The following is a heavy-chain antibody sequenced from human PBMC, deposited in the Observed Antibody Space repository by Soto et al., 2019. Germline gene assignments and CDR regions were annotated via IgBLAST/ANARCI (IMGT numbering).Heavy chain of an antibody. J-gene: IGHJ6*03. CDR2: INHSGST. Sequence: LETLSLTCAVYGGSFSGYYWSWIRQPPGKGLEWIGEINHSGSTNYNPSLKSRVTISVDTSKNQFSLKLSSVTAADTAVYYCARRVAVRISSSWYWSYYYMDVWGKGTTVT. V-gene: IGHV4-34*01. D-gene: IGHD6-13*01. CDR1: GGSFSGYY. CDR3: ARRVAVRISSSWYWSYYYMDV.